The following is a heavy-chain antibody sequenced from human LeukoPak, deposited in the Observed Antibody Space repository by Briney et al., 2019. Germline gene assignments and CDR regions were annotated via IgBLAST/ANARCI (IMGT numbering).Heavy chain of an antibody. CDR2: IYTSGST. CDR3: AREGAAREPPFDY. CDR1: GFTFTDYY. V-gene: IGHV4-4*07. Sequence: GSLRLSCAASGFTFTDYYMSWIRQAPGKGLEWIGRIYTSGSTNYDPSLKSRVTMSVDTSKNQFSLKLSSVTAADTAVYYCAREGAAREPPFDYWGQGTLVTVSS. D-gene: IGHD6-6*01. J-gene: IGHJ4*02.